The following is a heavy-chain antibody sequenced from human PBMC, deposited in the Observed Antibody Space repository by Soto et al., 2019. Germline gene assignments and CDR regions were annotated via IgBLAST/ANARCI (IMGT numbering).Heavy chain of an antibody. CDR1: GFTVSSNY. CDR2: IYSGGST. Sequence: EVQLVESGGGLVQPGGSLRLSCAASGFTVSSNYMSWVRQAPGKGLEWVSVIYSGGSTYYADSVKGRFTISRDNSKNTLYLQMNSLRAEDTAVYYCARVVEMATIMSFDYWGQGTLVTVSS. CDR3: ARVVEMATIMSFDY. D-gene: IGHD5-12*01. V-gene: IGHV3-66*01. J-gene: IGHJ4*02.